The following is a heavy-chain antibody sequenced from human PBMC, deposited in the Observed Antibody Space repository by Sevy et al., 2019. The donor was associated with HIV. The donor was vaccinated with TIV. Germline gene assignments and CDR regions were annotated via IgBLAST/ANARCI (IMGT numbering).Heavy chain of an antibody. CDR1: GFTFSNHG. V-gene: IGHV3-30*02. CDR2: IRYDGSNE. Sequence: GGSLRLSCAASGFTFSNHGMHWVRQAPGKGLEWAAFIRYDGSNEYYGDSVKGRFTISRDNSKNTLYLQMNSLRPEDTAVYYCAKDRKVLLVVYAIPFDVFDIWGQGTMVTVSS. CDR3: AKDRKVLLVVYAIPFDVFDI. J-gene: IGHJ3*02. D-gene: IGHD2-8*02.